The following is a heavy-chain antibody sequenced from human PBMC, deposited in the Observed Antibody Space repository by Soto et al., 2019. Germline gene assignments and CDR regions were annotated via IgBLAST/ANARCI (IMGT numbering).Heavy chain of an antibody. Sequence: GALRLSCAASGFTFSSYAMSWVRQAPGKGLEWVSAISGSGGSTYYADSVKGRFTISRDNSKNTLFLQLNSLRAEDTAVYYCAKTTRGSSGWYYFDYWGQGTLVTVSS. CDR1: GFTFSSYA. J-gene: IGHJ4*02. CDR3: AKTTRGSSGWYYFDY. V-gene: IGHV3-23*01. D-gene: IGHD6-19*01. CDR2: ISGSGGST.